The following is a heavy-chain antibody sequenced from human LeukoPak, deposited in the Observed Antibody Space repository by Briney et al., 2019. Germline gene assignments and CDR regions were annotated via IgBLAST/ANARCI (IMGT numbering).Heavy chain of an antibody. Sequence: SETLSLTCTVSGGSISSYYWSWIRQPPGKGLEWIGYIYYSGSTNYNPSLKSRVTISVDTSKNQFSLKLSSVTAADTAVYYCARVPARDKDIVVVPAAMLAFDIWGQGTMVTVSS. CDR2: IYYSGST. D-gene: IGHD2-2*01. CDR3: ARVPARDKDIVVVPAAMLAFDI. J-gene: IGHJ3*02. CDR1: GGSISSYY. V-gene: IGHV4-59*01.